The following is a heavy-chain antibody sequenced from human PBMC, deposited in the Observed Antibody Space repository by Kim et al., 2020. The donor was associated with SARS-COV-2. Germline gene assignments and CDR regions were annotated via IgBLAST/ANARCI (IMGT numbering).Heavy chain of an antibody. Sequence: YADSVNGRFTISRDNSKNTVYLQMNSLRVEDTAVYFCARDRGGTGAVFDYWGQGTLVTVSS. J-gene: IGHJ4*02. V-gene: IGHV3-53*01. CDR3: ARDRGGTGAVFDY. D-gene: IGHD3-16*01.